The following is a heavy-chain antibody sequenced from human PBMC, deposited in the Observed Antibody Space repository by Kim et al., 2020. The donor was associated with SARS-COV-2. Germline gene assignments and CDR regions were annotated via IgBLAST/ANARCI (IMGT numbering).Heavy chain of an antibody. CDR3: ARSMNIVVVVAATGASWFDP. CDR1: GGSFSGYY. J-gene: IGHJ5*02. Sequence: SETLSLTCAVYGGSFSGYYWSWIRQPPGKGLEWIGEINHSGSTNYNPSLKSRVTISVDTSKNQFSLKLSSVTAADTAVYYCARSMNIVVVVAATGASWFDPWGQGTLVTVSS. D-gene: IGHD2-15*01. V-gene: IGHV4-34*01. CDR2: INHSGST.